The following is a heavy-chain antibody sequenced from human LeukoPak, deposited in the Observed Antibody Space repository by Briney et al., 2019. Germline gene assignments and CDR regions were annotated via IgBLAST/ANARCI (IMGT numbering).Heavy chain of an antibody. CDR1: GGTFSSYA. Sequence: SVKVSCKASGGTFSSYATSWVRQAPGQGLEWMGGIIPIFGTANYAQKFQGRVTITADESTSTAHMELSSLRSEDTAVYYCARAHYYGSGSSLVDYWGQGTLVTVSS. CDR3: ARAHYYGSGSSLVDY. D-gene: IGHD3-10*01. J-gene: IGHJ4*02. CDR2: IIPIFGTA. V-gene: IGHV1-69*01.